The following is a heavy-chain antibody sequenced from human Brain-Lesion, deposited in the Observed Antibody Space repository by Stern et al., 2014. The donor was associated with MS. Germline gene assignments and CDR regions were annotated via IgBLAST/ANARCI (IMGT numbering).Heavy chain of an antibody. D-gene: IGHD2-2*01. Sequence: VQLVESGPGLVKPSQTLSLSCTVSGGSISSGGYYWSWIRQPAGKGLEWIGRIFKRGSTSYNPSLKSRVPISIDTSKTQFSLRLNPMTAADTAVYYCARGRVVPGFQYYATDVRGQGTTVIVSS. CDR3: ARGRVVPGFQYYATDV. CDR2: IFKRGST. V-gene: IGHV4-61*02. CDR1: GGSISSGGYY. J-gene: IGHJ6*02.